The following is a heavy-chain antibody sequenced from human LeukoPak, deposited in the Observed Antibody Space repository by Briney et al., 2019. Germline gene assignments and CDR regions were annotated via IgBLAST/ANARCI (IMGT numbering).Heavy chain of an antibody. Sequence: GGSLRLSCAASGLTVSSNYMSWVRQAPGKGLEWVSILYSAGATYYADSVRGRFTISRDSSKNTVSLQMNSLRAEDTAVYYCASGGMGARKYYSDPFHHWGQGTLVTVSS. V-gene: IGHV3-53*01. D-gene: IGHD3-10*01. CDR2: LYSAGAT. CDR1: GLTVSSNY. J-gene: IGHJ4*02. CDR3: ASGGMGARKYYSDPFHH.